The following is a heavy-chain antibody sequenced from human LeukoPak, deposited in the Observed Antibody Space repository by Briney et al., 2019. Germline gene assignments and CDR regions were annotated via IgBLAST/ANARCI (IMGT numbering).Heavy chain of an antibody. CDR1: GFTFSSYG. CDR3: AKDPDYYGSGSYPDY. Sequence: QTGGSLRLSCAASGFTFSSYGMHWVRQAPGKGLEWVAFIRYDGSNKYYADSVKGRFTISRDNSKNTLYLQMNSLRAEDTAVYYCAKDPDYYGSGSYPDYWGQGTLVTVSS. CDR2: IRYDGSNK. V-gene: IGHV3-30*02. J-gene: IGHJ4*02. D-gene: IGHD3-10*01.